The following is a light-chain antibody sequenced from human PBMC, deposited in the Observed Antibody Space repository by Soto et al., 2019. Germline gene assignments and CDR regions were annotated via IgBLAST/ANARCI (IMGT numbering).Light chain of an antibody. J-gene: IGKJ4*01. CDR1: QGIGTS. V-gene: IGKV1-27*01. CDR3: QKYNAAPLS. CDR2: GAS. Sequence: DIQMTQSPSSLSAYVGDRVTITCRASQGIGTSLVWYQQKPGKAPRLLIHGASTLQSGVPSRFSGSGSGTDFTLIISSLQPEDFATYYCQKYNAAPLSFGGGTKVEIK.